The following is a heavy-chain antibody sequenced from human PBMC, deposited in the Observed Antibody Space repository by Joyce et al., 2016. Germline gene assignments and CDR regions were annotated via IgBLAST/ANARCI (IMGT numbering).Heavy chain of an antibody. CDR2: ISRDSTYI. D-gene: IGHD3-22*01. V-gene: IGHV3-21*02. Sequence: EVQLVESGGGLVKPGGSLRISCAASGFTFSTSSMSWFRRAQGKGLEWVSAISRDSTYIFDADSVKGRFTVSRDNAKNSLYLQMNSLRAEDTAVFFCARGGIVYDYSMDLWGQGTTVTVSS. CDR1: GFTFSTSS. J-gene: IGHJ6*02. CDR3: ARGGIVYDYSMDL.